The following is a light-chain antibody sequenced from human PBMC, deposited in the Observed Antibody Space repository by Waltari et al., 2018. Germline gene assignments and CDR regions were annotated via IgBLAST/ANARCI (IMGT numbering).Light chain of an antibody. V-gene: IGKV3-20*01. CDR2: GAS. Sequence: DIVLTQSPGSLSSSPGERVTLSCMASQSVSRALAWYQQKPGKAPRRLIGGASNRATGIPDRFSGSGSETDFSRTISRLEPEDFAVYYCQHYVRLPATFGRGTKVEIK. J-gene: IGKJ1*01. CDR3: QHYVRLPAT. CDR1: QSVSRA.